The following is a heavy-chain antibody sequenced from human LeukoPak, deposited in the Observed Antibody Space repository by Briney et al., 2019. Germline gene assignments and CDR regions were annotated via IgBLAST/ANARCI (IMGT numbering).Heavy chain of an antibody. D-gene: IGHD3-10*01. J-gene: IGHJ4*02. CDR2: IKSKGDGETT. Sequence: PGGSLRLSCAASGFTFTNGWMTWVRQAPGKGLEWVGRIKSKGDGETTDYGAHMKCRFTMSRDDSKATLYLQMNFVQAEDTDVYYCATDLGINMIRGVIAHWGQGALVIVSS. CDR3: ATDLGINMIRGVIAH. V-gene: IGHV3-15*01. CDR1: GFTFTNGW.